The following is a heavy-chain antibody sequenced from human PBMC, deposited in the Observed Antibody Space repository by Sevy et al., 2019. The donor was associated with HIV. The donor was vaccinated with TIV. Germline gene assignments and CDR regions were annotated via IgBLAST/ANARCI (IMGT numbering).Heavy chain of an antibody. CDR3: ARGQPPSRLNWFDP. D-gene: IGHD4-17*01. CDR2: IKQDGSEK. CDR1: GFTFSSYW. V-gene: IGHV3-7*03. J-gene: IGHJ5*02. Sequence: GGSLRLSCAASGFTFSSYWMSWVRQAPGKGLEWVANIKQDGSEKYYVDSVKGRFTISRDNAKNSLYLQMNSLRAEDTAVYYWARGQPPSRLNWFDPWGQGTLVTVSS.